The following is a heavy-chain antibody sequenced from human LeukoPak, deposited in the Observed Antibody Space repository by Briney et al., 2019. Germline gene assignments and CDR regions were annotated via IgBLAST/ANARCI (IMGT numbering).Heavy chain of an antibody. CDR2: ISSSGSTI. Sequence: GGSLRLSCAASGFTFSSYEMNWVRQAPGKGLEWVSYISSSGSTIYYADSVKGRFTISRDNAKNSLYLQMNSLRAEDMAVYYCARDKRRIAAALGYFDYWGQGTLVTVSS. D-gene: IGHD6-13*01. CDR3: ARDKRRIAAALGYFDY. V-gene: IGHV3-48*03. CDR1: GFTFSSYE. J-gene: IGHJ4*02.